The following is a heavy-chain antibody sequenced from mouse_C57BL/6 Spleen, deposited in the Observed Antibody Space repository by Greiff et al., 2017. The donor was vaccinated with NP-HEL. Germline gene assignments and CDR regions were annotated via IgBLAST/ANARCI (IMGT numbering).Heavy chain of an antibody. CDR2: IHPNSGST. CDR3: ARSEFTTVVANDYAMDY. Sequence: QVQLQQPGAELVKPGASVKLSCKASGYTFTSYWMHWVKQRPGQGLEWIGMIHPNSGSTNYNEKFKSKATLTVDKSSSTAYMQLSSLTSEDSAVYYCARSEFTTVVANDYAMDYWGQGTSVTVSS. J-gene: IGHJ4*01. V-gene: IGHV1-64*01. D-gene: IGHD1-1*01. CDR1: GYTFTSYW.